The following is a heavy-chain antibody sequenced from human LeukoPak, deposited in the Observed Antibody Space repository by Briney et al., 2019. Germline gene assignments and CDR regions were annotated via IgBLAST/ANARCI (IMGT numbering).Heavy chain of an antibody. CDR1: GYTFTGYY. Sequence: ASVKVSCKASGYTFTGYYMHWVRQAPGQGLEWMGWINPNSGGTNYAQKFQGRVTMTRDTSISTAYMERSRLRSDDTAVYYCARAKRITMIVVVQGAHNWFDPWGQGTLVTVSS. V-gene: IGHV1-2*02. CDR2: INPNSGGT. D-gene: IGHD3-22*01. J-gene: IGHJ5*02. CDR3: ARAKRITMIVVVQGAHNWFDP.